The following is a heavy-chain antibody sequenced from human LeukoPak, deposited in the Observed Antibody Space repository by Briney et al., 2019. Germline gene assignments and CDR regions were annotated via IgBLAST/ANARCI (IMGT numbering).Heavy chain of an antibody. J-gene: IGHJ6*03. V-gene: IGHV4-39*01. CDR2: IYYSGTT. CDR1: GGSISSSGYY. CDR3: ARQVSDYFYYYIDV. Sequence: PSETLSLTCSVSGGSISSSGYYWNWIRQPPGNGLEWVGSIYYSGTTYYNSSLKSRVTISEDTSKNRFSLMLTSVTAADTAVYYCARQVSDYFYYYIDVWGEGTTVIVSS.